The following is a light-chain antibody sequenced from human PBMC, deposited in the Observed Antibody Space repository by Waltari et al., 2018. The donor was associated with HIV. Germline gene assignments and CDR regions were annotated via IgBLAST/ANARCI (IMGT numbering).Light chain of an antibody. CDR1: QGVNSA. V-gene: IGKV1-13*02. CDR2: NVS. CDR3: QQFNSYPLT. J-gene: IGKJ4*01. Sequence: AILLTQSPSSLSASVGDRITITCRASQGVNSALAWYQQKSRKPPKLLIYNVSSLKRGVPSRFSGSGSGTDFTLTITSLQPEDFATYYCQQFNSYPLTFGGGTRVEIK.